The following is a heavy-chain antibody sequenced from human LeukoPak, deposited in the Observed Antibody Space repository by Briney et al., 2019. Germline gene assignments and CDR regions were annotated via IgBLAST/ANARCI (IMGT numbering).Heavy chain of an antibody. D-gene: IGHD1-26*01. J-gene: IGHJ4*02. V-gene: IGHV3-30-3*01. CDR3: ARDVTLLLDY. CDR1: GFTFSSYA. CDR2: ISYDGSNK. Sequence: GRSLRLSCAASGFTFSSYAMHWVRQAPGKGLEWVAVISYDGSNKYYADSVKGRFTISRDNSKNTLYLQMNSLRAEDTAVYYCARDVTLLLDYWGQGTLVTVSS.